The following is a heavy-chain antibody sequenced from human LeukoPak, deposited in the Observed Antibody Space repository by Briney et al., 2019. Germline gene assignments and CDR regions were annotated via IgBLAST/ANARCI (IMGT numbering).Heavy chain of an antibody. D-gene: IGHD3-3*01. CDR2: IKQDGSEK. J-gene: IGHJ6*03. Sequence: GGSLRLPCAASGFTFSSYWMSWVRQAPGKGLEWVANIKQDGSEKYYVDSVKGRFTISRDNAKNSLYLQMNSLRAEDTAVYYCARDFGYYDFWSGYLLMDVWGKGTTVTVSS. V-gene: IGHV3-7*01. CDR3: ARDFGYYDFWSGYLLMDV. CDR1: GFTFSSYW.